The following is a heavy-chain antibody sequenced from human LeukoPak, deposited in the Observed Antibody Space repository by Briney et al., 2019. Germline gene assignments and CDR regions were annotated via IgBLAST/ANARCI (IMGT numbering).Heavy chain of an antibody. CDR1: GGSISSYY. CDR2: IYYSGST. V-gene: IGHV4-59*01. J-gene: IGHJ4*02. D-gene: IGHD2-15*01. Sequence: SETLSLTCTVSGGSISSYYWSWIRQPPGKGLEWIGYIYYSGSTNYNSSLKSRVTMSVDTSKNQISLKLSSATAADTAVYYCARGYCSGGTCYRTFFDYWGQGTLVTVSS. CDR3: ARGYCSGGTCYRTFFDY.